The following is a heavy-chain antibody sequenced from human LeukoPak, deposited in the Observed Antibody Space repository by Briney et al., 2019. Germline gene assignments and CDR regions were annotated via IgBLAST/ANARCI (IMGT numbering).Heavy chain of an antibody. J-gene: IGHJ4*02. CDR2: LSSNSYYI. D-gene: IGHD6-13*01. CDR3: ARESAATGYFDY. V-gene: IGHV3-21*01. Sequence: KAGGSLRLSCATSGFTFSRYTMNWVRQAPGKGLEWVSSLSSNSYYIYYADSVKGRFIISRDSSKNTLDLQMNSLRAEDTAVYYCARESAATGYFDYWGQGTLVTVSS. CDR1: GFTFSRYT.